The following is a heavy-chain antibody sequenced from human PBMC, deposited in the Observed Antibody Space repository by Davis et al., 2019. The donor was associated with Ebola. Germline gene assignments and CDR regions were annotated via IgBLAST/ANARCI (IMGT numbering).Heavy chain of an antibody. J-gene: IGHJ6*02. V-gene: IGHV1-2*04. CDR2: INPNSGGT. Sequence: ASVKVSCKASGGTFSSYAISWVRQAPGQGLEWMGWINPNSGGTNYAQKFQGWVTMTRDTSISTAYMELSRLRSDDTAVYYCARDTEVVPAAGGAVYYGMDVWGQGTTVTVSS. CDR1: GGTFSSYA. CDR3: ARDTEVVPAAGGAVYYGMDV. D-gene: IGHD2-2*01.